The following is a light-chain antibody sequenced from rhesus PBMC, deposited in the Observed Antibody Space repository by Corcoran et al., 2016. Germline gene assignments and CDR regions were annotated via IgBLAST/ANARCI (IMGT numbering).Light chain of an antibody. J-gene: IGKJ4*01. Sequence: DIQMTQSPSSLSASVGYTVTITFRASQSISSWLVWYQQKPGKAPNLLIYTASSLQRGVPSRFSGSGSGTDFTLTVSSLQSEDFATYYCQQYRRSPLTFGGVTKVELK. CDR2: TAS. CDR3: QQYRRSPLT. V-gene: IGKV1-22*01. CDR1: QSISSW.